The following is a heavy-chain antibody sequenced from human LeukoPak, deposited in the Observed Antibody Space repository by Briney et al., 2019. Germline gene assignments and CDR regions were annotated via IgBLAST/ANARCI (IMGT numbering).Heavy chain of an antibody. J-gene: IGHJ4*02. CDR2: IKGDGSSP. CDR3: ARKPDYYGSDY. V-gene: IGHV3-74*01. Sequence: GGSLRLSCAASGFTFSNYWMHWVRQAPGKRLVWVSRIKGDGSSPTYADSVKGRFTISRDNAKNTLYLQMNSLRAEDTAVYYCARKPDYYGSDYWGQGTLVTVSS. D-gene: IGHD3-10*01. CDR1: GFTFSNYW.